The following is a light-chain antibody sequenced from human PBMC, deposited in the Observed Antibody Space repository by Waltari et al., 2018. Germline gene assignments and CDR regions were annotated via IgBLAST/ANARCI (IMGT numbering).Light chain of an antibody. Sequence: ERATLSCRAIQSVSSALAWYQQKPGQAPRLLIYAASTRATGVPDRFSGSGSGTDFSLTISRLDPEDFAVYYCQHYVNLPVTFGQGTKVEI. CDR3: QHYVNLPVT. V-gene: IGKV3-20*01. J-gene: IGKJ1*01. CDR1: QSVSSA. CDR2: AAS.